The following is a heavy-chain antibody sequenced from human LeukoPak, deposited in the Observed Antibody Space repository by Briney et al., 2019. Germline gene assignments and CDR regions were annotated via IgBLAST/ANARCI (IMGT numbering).Heavy chain of an antibody. CDR3: ARVGIRYNWNDGGFDY. CDR1: GFTFSHYG. V-gene: IGHV3-72*01. Sequence: PGRSLRLSCAASGFTFSHYGVHWVRQTPGKGLEWVGRTRNKANIYTTEYAASVKGRFTISRDDSKNSLYLQMNSLKTEDTAVSYSARVGIRYNWNDGGFDYWGQGTLVTVSS. J-gene: IGHJ4*02. CDR2: TRNKANIYTT. D-gene: IGHD1-1*01.